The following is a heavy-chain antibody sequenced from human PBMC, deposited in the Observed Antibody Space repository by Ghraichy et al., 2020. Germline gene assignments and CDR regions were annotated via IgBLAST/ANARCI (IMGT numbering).Heavy chain of an antibody. CDR1: GDSVSSNSAA. D-gene: IGHD6-19*01. J-gene: IGHJ6*02. Sequence: SETLSLTCAISGDSVSSNSAAWNWIRQSPSRGLEWLGRTYYRSKWYNDYAVSVKSRITINPDTSKNQFSLQLNSVTPEDTAVYYCASETVNGWYDGYYYYGMDVWGQGTTVTVSS. CDR3: ASETVNGWYDGYYYYGMDV. CDR2: TYYRSKWYN. V-gene: IGHV6-1*01.